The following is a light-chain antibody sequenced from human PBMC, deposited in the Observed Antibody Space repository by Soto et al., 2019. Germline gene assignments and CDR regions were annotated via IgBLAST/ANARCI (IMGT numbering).Light chain of an antibody. CDR3: QQYNNWIT. V-gene: IGKV3-15*01. Sequence: EIVLTQSPSTLSLSPRERATLSSRASQSVDSAYLAWYQQRRGQGPRPLIYGASTRATGIPARFSGSGSGTEFTLTISSLQSEDFAVYYCQQYNNWITFGQGTRLEIK. CDR2: GAS. CDR1: QSVDSAY. J-gene: IGKJ5*01.